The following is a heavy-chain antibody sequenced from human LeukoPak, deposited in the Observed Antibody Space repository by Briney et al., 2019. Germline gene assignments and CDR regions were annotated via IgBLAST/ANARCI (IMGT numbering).Heavy chain of an antibody. Sequence: GRSLRLSCAASGFTFSSYGMHWVRQAPGKGLEWVAVIWYDGSNKYYADSVKGRFTISRDNSKNTLYLQMNSLRAEDTAVYYCARGLQGGNHYYYAMDVWGQGTTVTVSS. V-gene: IGHV3-33*01. CDR2: IWYDGSNK. CDR3: ARGLQGGNHYYYAMDV. J-gene: IGHJ6*02. CDR1: GFTFSSYG. D-gene: IGHD4-23*01.